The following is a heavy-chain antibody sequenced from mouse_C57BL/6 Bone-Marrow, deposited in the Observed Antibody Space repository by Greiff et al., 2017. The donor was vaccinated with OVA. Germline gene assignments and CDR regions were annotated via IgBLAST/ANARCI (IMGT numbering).Heavy chain of an antibody. V-gene: IGHV3-5*01. J-gene: IGHJ4*01. CDR2: IYYSGTI. CDR3: ARSDGYDYDY. Sequence: VQLKQSGPGLVKPSQTVFLTCTVTGISITTGNYRWSWIRQFPGNKLEWIGYIYYSGTITYNPSLTSRTTITRDTPKNQFSLEMNSLTAEDTATYYCARSDGYDYDYWGQGTSVTVSS. D-gene: IGHD2-2*01. CDR1: GISITTGNYR.